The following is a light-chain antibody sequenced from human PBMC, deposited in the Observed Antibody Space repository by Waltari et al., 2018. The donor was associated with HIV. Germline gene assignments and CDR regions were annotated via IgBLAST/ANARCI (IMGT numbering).Light chain of an antibody. V-gene: IGLV1-44*01. CDR1: YSNIGSNT. Sequence: QSLLPQPPSASGTPGQRVTISCSGSYSNIGSNTVNWHQQLPGSAPRALIYNNDHLPRGVPARFSGSKSGTSASLAISGLQAEDQGDYYCASWDDKLDGWVFGGGTRLTVL. J-gene: IGLJ3*02. CDR3: ASWDDKLDGWV. CDR2: NND.